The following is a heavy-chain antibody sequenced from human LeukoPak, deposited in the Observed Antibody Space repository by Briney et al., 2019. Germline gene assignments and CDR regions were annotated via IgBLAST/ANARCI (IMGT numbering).Heavy chain of an antibody. CDR3: ASRDSYGYLGVDY. CDR2: IYHSGST. Sequence: SETLSLTCAVSGGSISSSNWWSWVRQPPGKGLEWIGEIYHSGSTNYNPSLKSRVTISVDKSKNQCSLKLSSVTAADTAVYYCASRDSYGYLGVDYWGQGTLVTVSS. V-gene: IGHV4-4*02. J-gene: IGHJ4*02. CDR1: GGSISSSNW. D-gene: IGHD5-18*01.